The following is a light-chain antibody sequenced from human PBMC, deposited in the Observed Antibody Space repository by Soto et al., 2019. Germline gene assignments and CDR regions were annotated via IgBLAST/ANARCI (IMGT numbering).Light chain of an antibody. CDR2: AAS. CDR1: QGISSY. V-gene: IGKV1-9*01. Sequence: DIQLTQSPSFLSASVGDRVTITCRASQGISSYLAWYQQKPGKAPKLLIYAASTLQSWVPSRFSGSGSGTEFTLTISSLQPEDFATYYCQQLNSYPSSLTFGGGTKVEIK. CDR3: QQLNSYPSSLT. J-gene: IGKJ4*01.